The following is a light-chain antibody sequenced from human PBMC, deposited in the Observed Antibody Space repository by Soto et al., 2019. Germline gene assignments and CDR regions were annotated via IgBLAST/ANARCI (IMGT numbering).Light chain of an antibody. Sequence: QSALTQPASVSGSPGQSITISCSGTSSDVGGYNYVSWYQHHPGKAPKLLIYNVSDRPSGVSNRFSGSKSVNTASLIISGLQAEDEADYYCNSYTTSNTLVFGGGTKLTVL. CDR2: NVS. V-gene: IGLV2-14*03. CDR1: SSDVGGYNY. J-gene: IGLJ2*01. CDR3: NSYTTSNTLV.